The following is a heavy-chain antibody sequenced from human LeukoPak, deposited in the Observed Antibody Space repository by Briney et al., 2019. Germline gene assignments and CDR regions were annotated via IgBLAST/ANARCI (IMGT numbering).Heavy chain of an antibody. J-gene: IGHJ2*01. V-gene: IGHV3-30*02. CDR2: IRYDGSNK. CDR1: GFTFSSYG. Sequence: GGSLRLSCAASGFTFSSYGMGWVRQAPGKGLEWVAFIRYDGSNKYYADSVKGRFTISRDNSKNTLYLQMNSLRPEDTAVYYCAKEPSSSPLWGRGTLVTVSS. CDR3: AKEPSSSPL.